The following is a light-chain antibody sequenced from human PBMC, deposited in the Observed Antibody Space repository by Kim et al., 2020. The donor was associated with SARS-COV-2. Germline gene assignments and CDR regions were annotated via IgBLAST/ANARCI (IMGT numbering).Light chain of an antibody. CDR1: SLRSYY. CDR3: SSRDHNDKGL. CDR2: GKN. J-gene: IGLJ2*01. V-gene: IGLV3-19*01. Sequence: SSELTQDPAVSVALGQTVRITCQGDSLRSYYATWYQQKPGQAPILVIYGKNNRPSGIPDRFSGSSSGNTASLTITGTQAGDEADYYCSSRDHNDKGLFGG.